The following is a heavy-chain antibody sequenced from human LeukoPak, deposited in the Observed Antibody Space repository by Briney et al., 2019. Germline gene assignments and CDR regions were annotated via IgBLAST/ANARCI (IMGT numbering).Heavy chain of an antibody. CDR2: IYYSGRT. CDR1: GGSISSGDYY. D-gene: IGHD3-16*01. CDR3: ARDRGGYGDFDY. J-gene: IGHJ4*02. V-gene: IGHV4-30-4*08. Sequence: SETLSLTCTVSGGSISSGDYYWSWIRQPPGKGLEWIGYIYYSGRTYYNPSLKSRVTISVDTSKNQFSLKLSPVTAADTAVYYCARDRGGYGDFDYWGQGTLVTVSS.